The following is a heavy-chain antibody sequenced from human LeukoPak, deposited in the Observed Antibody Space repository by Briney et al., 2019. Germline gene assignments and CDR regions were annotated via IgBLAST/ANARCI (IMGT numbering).Heavy chain of an antibody. CDR1: GFTFSDYY. CDR2: ISSSSSYT. D-gene: IGHD1-1*01. J-gene: IGHJ4*02. V-gene: IGHV3-11*03. Sequence: GGSLRLSCAASGFTFSDYYMSWIRQAPGKGLEWGSYISSSSSYTNYAASVKGRFTISRDDAKNSLYLQMNSLRAEDTAVYYCARMMRSGTTWFDYWGQGALVTVSS. CDR3: ARMMRSGTTWFDY.